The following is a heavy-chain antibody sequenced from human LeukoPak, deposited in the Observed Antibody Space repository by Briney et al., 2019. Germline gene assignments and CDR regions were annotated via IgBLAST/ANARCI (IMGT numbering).Heavy chain of an antibody. CDR2: INHSGST. J-gene: IGHJ4*02. D-gene: IGHD6-6*01. Sequence: SETLSLTCTVSGDTISSSNYFRGWIRQPPGKGLEWIGEINHSGSTNYNPSLKSRVTISVDTSKNQFSLKLSSVTAADTAVYYCAREGRARAARPGDWGQGTLVTVSS. V-gene: IGHV4-39*07. CDR3: AREGRARAARPGD. CDR1: GDTISSSNYF.